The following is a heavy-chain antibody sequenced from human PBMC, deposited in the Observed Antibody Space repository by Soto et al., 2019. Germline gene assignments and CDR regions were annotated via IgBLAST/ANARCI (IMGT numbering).Heavy chain of an antibody. Sequence: VASVKVSCKASGYTFTSYGISWVRQAPGQGLEWMGWISAYNGNTNYAQKLQGRVTMTTDTSTSTAYMELRSLRSDDTAVYYCATQIVGIAVAGPRGGIALNSDMDVWGQGTTVTVSS. J-gene: IGHJ6*02. CDR1: GYTFTSYG. CDR3: ATQIVGIAVAGPRGGIALNSDMDV. D-gene: IGHD6-19*01. V-gene: IGHV1-18*01. CDR2: ISAYNGNT.